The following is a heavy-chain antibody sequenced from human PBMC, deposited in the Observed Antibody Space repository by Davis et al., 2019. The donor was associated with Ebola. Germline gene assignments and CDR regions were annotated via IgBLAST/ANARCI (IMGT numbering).Heavy chain of an antibody. CDR3: ARDASATYPPR. J-gene: IGHJ4*02. D-gene: IGHD1-14*01. V-gene: IGHV3-33*01. CDR1: GFTFSKFG. CDR2: ISYGGTNK. Sequence: GESLKISCAASGFTFSKFGIKWVRQAPGKGLEWVAFISYGGTNKNYADSVKGRFTISRDNAKNSLYLQMNSLRDEDTALYYCARDASATYPPRWGQGTLVTVSS.